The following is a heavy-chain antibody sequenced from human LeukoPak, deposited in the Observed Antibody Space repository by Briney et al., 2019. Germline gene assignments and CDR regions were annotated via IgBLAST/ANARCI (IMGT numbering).Heavy chain of an antibody. CDR2: ITAYNGNT. J-gene: IGHJ3*02. V-gene: IGHV1-18*01. CDR1: GYSFITYG. CDR3: ARVNYDILTGYYIPHAFDI. Sequence: ASVKVSCTPSGYSFITYGISWVRQAPGQGLEWMGWITAYNGNTKSAQKLQDRVTMTTDTSTSTAYMELRSLRSDDTAVYYCARVNYDILTGYYIPHAFDIWGQGTMVTVSS. D-gene: IGHD3-9*01.